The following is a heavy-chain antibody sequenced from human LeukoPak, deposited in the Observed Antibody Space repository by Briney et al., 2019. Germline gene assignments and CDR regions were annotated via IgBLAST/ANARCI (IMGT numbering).Heavy chain of an antibody. J-gene: IGHJ6*02. CDR1: GFTFSSYG. CDR3: AKKDQGMDV. V-gene: IGHV3-30*02. Sequence: PGGSLRLSRAASGFTFSSYGMHWVRQAPGKGLEWVAIMRFVEGNKYYADSVKGRFTISRDNSKNTLYLHMNSLGAEDTAVYYCAKKDQGMDVWGQGTTVTVSS. CDR2: MRFVEGNK.